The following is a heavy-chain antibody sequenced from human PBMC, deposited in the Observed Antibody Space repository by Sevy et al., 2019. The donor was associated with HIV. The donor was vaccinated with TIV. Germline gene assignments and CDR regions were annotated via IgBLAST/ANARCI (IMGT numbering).Heavy chain of an antibody. CDR2: VNLVAGLT. Sequence: GGSLRLSCLVSGFIPANSWVHWVRQGPGKGLEWIAQVNLVAGLTTSADAVKGRFTVARDHVRNKGLLKMDNLRAEDTAVYYCERERHHPGGQYSIDVWGQGTTVTVSS. J-gene: IGHJ6*02. D-gene: IGHD2-21*01. CDR1: GFIPANSW. CDR3: ERERHHPGGQYSIDV. V-gene: IGHV3-74*03.